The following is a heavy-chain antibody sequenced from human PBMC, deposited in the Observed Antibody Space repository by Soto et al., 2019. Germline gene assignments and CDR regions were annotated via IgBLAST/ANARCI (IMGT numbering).Heavy chain of an antibody. CDR3: AREGQLVPQFDY. CDR2: IIPILGIA. J-gene: IGHJ4*02. V-gene: IGHV1-69*08. D-gene: IGHD6-6*01. Sequence: QVQLVQSGAEVKKPGSSVKASCKASGGTFSSYTISWVRQAPGQGLEWMGRIIPILGIANYAQKFQGRVTITADISTSTAYMELSSLRSEDTAVYYCAREGQLVPQFDYWGQGTLVTVSS. CDR1: GGTFSSYT.